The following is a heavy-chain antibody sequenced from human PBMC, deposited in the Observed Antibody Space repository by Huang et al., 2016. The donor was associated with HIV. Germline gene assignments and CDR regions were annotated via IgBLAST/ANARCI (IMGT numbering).Heavy chain of an antibody. CDR3: VRESLYFGDFLFDH. Sequence: QAQLVQSGAEVKRPGASLKVSCKTSGFTFTNYGFSWVRQAPGQGLEWLGWVSANRGDIKYEVKFEGRVSMTTETTSGTDDMELRRLTSDDTATYYCVRESLYFGDFLFDHWGQGTPVTVSA. CDR2: VSANRGDI. CDR1: GFTFTNYG. J-gene: IGHJ4*02. V-gene: IGHV1-18*04. D-gene: IGHD3-10*01.